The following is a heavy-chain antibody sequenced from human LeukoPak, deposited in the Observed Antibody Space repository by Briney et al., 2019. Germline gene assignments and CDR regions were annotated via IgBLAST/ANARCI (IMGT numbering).Heavy chain of an antibody. CDR2: ISSSSYK. D-gene: IGHD5-12*01. V-gene: IGHV3-21*01. CDR3: ARDQGGLIVATTHPDY. CDR1: GFTFSSYS. J-gene: IGHJ4*02. Sequence: GGSLGLSCAASGFTFSSYSMNWVRQAPGKGLEWVSSISSSSYKYYADSVKGRFTISRDNAKNSLYLQMNSLRAEDTAVYYCARDQGGLIVATTHPDYWGQGTLVTVSS.